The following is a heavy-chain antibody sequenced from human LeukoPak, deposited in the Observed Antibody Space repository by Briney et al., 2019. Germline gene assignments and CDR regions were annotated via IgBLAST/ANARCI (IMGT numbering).Heavy chain of an antibody. J-gene: IGHJ3*02. CDR3: ATDYYGGYFDAFDI. CDR1: GYTLTELS. V-gene: IGHV1-24*01. Sequence: ASVKVSCKVSGYTLTELSMHWVRQAPGKGLEWMGGFDPEDGETIYAQKFQGRVTMTEDTSTDTAYMELSSLRSEDTAVYYCATDYYGGYFDAFDIWGQGTMVTVSS. CDR2: FDPEDGET. D-gene: IGHD4-17*01.